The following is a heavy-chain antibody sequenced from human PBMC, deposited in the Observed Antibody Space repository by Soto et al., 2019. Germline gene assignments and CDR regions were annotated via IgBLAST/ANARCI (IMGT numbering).Heavy chain of an antibody. J-gene: IGHJ5*02. CDR2: IWYDGSNK. D-gene: IGHD3-3*01. V-gene: IGHV3-33*01. Sequence: QVQLVESGGGVVQPGRSLRLSCAASGFTFSSYGMHWVRQAPGQGLEWVAVIWYDGSNKYYADSVKGRFTISRDNSKNTLYLQMNSLRAEDTAVYYCARGGYDFWSGHGNWFDPWGQGTLVTVSS. CDR1: GFTFSSYG. CDR3: ARGGYDFWSGHGNWFDP.